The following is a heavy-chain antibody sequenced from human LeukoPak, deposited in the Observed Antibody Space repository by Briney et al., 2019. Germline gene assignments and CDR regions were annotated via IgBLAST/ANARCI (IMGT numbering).Heavy chain of an antibody. CDR1: GGSISSSSCY. D-gene: IGHD5-18*01. CDR3: ARRKRGYSYGYYYYYGMDV. Sequence: SETLSLTCTVSGGSISSSSCYWGWIRQPPGKGLEWIGSIYYSGSTYYNPSLKSRVTISVDTSKNQFSLKLSSVTAADTAVYYCARRKRGYSYGYYYYYGMDVWGQGTTVTVSS. CDR2: IYYSGST. V-gene: IGHV4-39*01. J-gene: IGHJ6*02.